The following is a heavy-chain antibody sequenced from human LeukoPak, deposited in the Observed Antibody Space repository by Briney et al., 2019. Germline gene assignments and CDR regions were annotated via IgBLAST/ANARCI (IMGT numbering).Heavy chain of an antibody. Sequence: GGSLRLSCAASGFTFSSYSMNWVRQAPGKGLEWVSGISWNSGSIGYADSVKGRFTISRDNAKNSLYLQMNSLRAEDTALYYCAKDSTFGSGTLYWYFDLWGRGTLVTVSS. V-gene: IGHV3-9*01. CDR3: AKDSTFGSGTLYWYFDL. D-gene: IGHD3-10*01. J-gene: IGHJ2*01. CDR2: ISWNSGSI. CDR1: GFTFSSYS.